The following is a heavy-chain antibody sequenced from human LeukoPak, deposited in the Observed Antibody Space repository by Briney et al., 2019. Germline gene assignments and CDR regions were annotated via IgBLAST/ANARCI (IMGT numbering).Heavy chain of an antibody. CDR3: ARARYSTSGSCYADY. V-gene: IGHV3-74*01. J-gene: IGHJ4*02. CDR2: IHLDGSAK. CDR1: GFTFSDYW. Sequence: GGSLRLSCAASGFTFSDYWMQWVRQVPGKGLLWVSRIHLDGSAKSYADSVKGRFTISRDNAKNTLYLQMNSLRVEDTAVYYCARARYSTSGSCYADYWGQGTLVTVSS. D-gene: IGHD2-15*01.